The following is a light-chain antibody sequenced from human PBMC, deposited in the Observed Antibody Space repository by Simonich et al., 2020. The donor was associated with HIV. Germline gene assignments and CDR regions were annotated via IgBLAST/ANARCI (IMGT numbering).Light chain of an antibody. CDR3: QQYYSTPPT. CDR2: WAA. J-gene: IGKJ1*01. CDR1: QSVLHSSNNKNY. Sequence: DIVMTQSPDSLAVSLGERATINCKSSQSVLHSSNNKNYLVWYQQKPGQPPKHLIYWAAARESGVPDRFSGSGSGTDFTLTISSLQAEDVAVYYCQQYYSTPPTFGQGTKVNIK. V-gene: IGKV4-1*01.